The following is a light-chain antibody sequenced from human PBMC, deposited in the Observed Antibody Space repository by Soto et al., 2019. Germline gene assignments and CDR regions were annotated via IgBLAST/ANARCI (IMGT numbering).Light chain of an antibody. CDR2: EVS. CDR3: MQTIQLPVT. V-gene: IGKV2D-29*01. J-gene: IGKJ4*01. CDR1: QSLLHSYTKTY. Sequence: EIVMTPTQLSLSVTPGQPASISCKSSQSLLHSYTKTYLYWFLQKAGQPPQLLMYEVSRRFSGGPDRFSGSGSGTDFTLRISRVEAEDVGVYYCMQTIQLPVTFGGGSKVEI.